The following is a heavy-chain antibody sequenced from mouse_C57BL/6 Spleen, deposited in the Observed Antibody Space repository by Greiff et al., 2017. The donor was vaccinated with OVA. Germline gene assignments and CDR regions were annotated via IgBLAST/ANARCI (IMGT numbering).Heavy chain of an antibody. V-gene: IGHV1-26*01. CDR1: GYTFTDYY. Sequence: VQLQQSGPELVKPGASVKISCKASGYTFTDYYMNWVKQSHGKSLEWIGDINPNNGGTSYNQKFKGKATLTVDKSSSTAYMELRSLTSEDSAVYYCARWRVNGNNAMDYWGQGTSVTVSS. J-gene: IGHJ4*01. CDR2: INPNNGGT. CDR3: ARWRVNGNNAMDY. D-gene: IGHD2-1*01.